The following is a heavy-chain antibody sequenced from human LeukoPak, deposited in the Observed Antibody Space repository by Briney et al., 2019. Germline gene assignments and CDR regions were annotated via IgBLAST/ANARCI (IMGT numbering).Heavy chain of an antibody. V-gene: IGHV3-7*03. CDR2: IKEDGSEN. Sequence: GGSLRLSCAASGFTFSSYWMSWVRQAPGKGLEWVANIKEDGSENYYVDSMKGRFTISRDNDKNSLYLQTNSLRAEDTAVYYCARRALRYCSSTSCPAQYYGVDVWGKGTTVTVSS. D-gene: IGHD2-2*01. CDR3: ARRALRYCSSTSCPAQYYGVDV. J-gene: IGHJ6*04. CDR1: GFTFSSYW.